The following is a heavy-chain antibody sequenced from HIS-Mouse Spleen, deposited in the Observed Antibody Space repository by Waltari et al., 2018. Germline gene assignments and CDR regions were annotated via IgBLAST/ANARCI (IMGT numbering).Heavy chain of an antibody. J-gene: IGHJ3*02. CDR3: ATDKARGATTGGAFDI. Sequence: QVQLVQSGAEVRKPGASGKVACKVSGYTLTELSLHWVRQAPGKGLGWMGGFDPEDGETIYAQKFQGRVTMTEDTSTDTAYMELSSLRSEDTAVYYCATDKARGATTGGAFDIWGQGTMVTVSS. CDR2: FDPEDGET. CDR1: GYTLTELS. D-gene: IGHD1-26*01. V-gene: IGHV1-24*01.